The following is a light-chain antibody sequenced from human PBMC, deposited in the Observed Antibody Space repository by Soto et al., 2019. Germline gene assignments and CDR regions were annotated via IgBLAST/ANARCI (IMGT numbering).Light chain of an antibody. CDR3: ISYTSSSTWV. CDR2: EVS. Sequence: QSALTQPASVSGSPGQSITISFTGTSSDIGGYNFVSWYQQHPGKAPKLMIYEVSNRPSGVSNRFSGYKSGNTASLTISGIQAEDEADYYCISYTSSSTWVFGGGTKLPVL. V-gene: IGLV2-14*01. J-gene: IGLJ3*02. CDR1: SSDIGGYNF.